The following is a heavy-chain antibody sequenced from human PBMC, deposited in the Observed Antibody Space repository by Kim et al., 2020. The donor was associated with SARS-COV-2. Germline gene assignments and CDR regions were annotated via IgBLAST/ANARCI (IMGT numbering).Heavy chain of an antibody. V-gene: IGHV3-73*01. CDR2: IRSKANSYAT. D-gene: IGHD6-13*01. CDR3: TRVPPYSNSWWDAFDI. J-gene: IGHJ3*02. Sequence: GESLRLSCAASGFIFSDSAMYWVRQASGKGLQWVGRIRSKANSYATAYDVSVKGRFIISRDDSKNTAYLQMNSLKTEDTAIYYCTRVPPYSNSWWDAFDIWGQGTMVTVSS. CDR1: GFIFSDSA.